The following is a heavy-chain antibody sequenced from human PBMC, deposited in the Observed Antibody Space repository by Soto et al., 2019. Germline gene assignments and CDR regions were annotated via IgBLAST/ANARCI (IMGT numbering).Heavy chain of an antibody. D-gene: IGHD2-2*01. CDR3: ARWSIVVVPAAILYYYYGMDV. J-gene: IGHJ6*02. CDR1: GYTFTSYG. V-gene: IGHV1-18*01. Sequence: QVQLVQSGAEVKKPGASVKVSCKASGYTFTSYGISWVRQAPGQGLEWMGWISAYNGNTNYAQKLQGRVTMTTDTSTSTAYMELRSLRSDDTAVYYCARWSIVVVPAAILYYYYGMDVWGQGTTSPSP. CDR2: ISAYNGNT.